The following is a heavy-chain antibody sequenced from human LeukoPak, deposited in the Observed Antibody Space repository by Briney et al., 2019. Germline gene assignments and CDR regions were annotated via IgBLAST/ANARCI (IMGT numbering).Heavy chain of an antibody. V-gene: IGHV4-59*11. CDR2: IYYSGST. J-gene: IGHJ4*02. Sequence: PSETLSLTCSVSGGSISSHYWSWIRQPPGKGLEWIGYIYYSGSTNYNPSLKSRVTISVDTSKNQFSLQLSSVTAAGTAVYYCAREAIVPAATMGYFDYWGQGTLVTVSS. CDR3: AREAIVPAATMGYFDY. CDR1: GGSISSHY. D-gene: IGHD2-2*01.